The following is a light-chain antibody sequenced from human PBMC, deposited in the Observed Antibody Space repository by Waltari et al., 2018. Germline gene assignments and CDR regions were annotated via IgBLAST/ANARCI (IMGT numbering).Light chain of an antibody. V-gene: IGLV2-14*01. J-gene: IGLJ3*02. Sequence: QSALTQPASVSGSPGQSITISCTGTSSDVGDYNYVSWYQQHPGKAPNLMIYEVIKLPSGVSKRFSATESGSTASLTISGLQAEDEADYYCSSYTSSSTWVFGGGTKLTVL. CDR3: SSYTSSSTWV. CDR1: SSDVGDYNY. CDR2: EVI.